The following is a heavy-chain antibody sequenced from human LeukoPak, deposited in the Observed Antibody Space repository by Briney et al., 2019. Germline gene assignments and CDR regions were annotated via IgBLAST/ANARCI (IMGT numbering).Heavy chain of an antibody. Sequence: GASVKVSCKASGHTFTSYYMHWVRQAPGQGLEWMGIINPSGGSTSYAQKFQGRVTMTRDMSTSTVYMELSSLRSEDTAVYYCARVGATADDAFDIWGQGTMVTVSS. CDR2: INPSGGST. J-gene: IGHJ3*02. V-gene: IGHV1-46*01. D-gene: IGHD1-26*01. CDR1: GHTFTSYY. CDR3: ARVGATADDAFDI.